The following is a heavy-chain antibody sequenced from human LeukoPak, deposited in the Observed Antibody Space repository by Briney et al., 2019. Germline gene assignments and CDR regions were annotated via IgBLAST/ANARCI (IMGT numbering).Heavy chain of an antibody. CDR2: IYPDDSDT. CDR1: GYSFTSHW. D-gene: IGHD6-19*01. V-gene: IGHV5-51*01. CDR3: ARRPYSSGWFD. Sequence: GKSLKISCKGSGYSFTSHWIGWVRQMPGKGLEWMGIIYPDDSDTRYSPSFQGQVTISADKSITTAYLQWSSLKASDTAMYYCARRPYSSGWFDWGQGTLVTVSS. J-gene: IGHJ1*01.